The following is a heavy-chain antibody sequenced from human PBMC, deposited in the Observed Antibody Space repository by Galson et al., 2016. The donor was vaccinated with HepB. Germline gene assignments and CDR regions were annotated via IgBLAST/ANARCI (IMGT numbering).Heavy chain of an antibody. Sequence: SLRLSCAASGFTFDDYTMHWVRQAPGKGLECVPVIFGRGNTHYADSVEGRFTISRDNARNTVYLQMNSLRTEDTAVYYCAGYGGNSVWGQGTLVTVSS. CDR2: IFGRGNT. V-gene: IGHV3-53*01. D-gene: IGHD4-23*01. J-gene: IGHJ4*02. CDR3: AGYGGNSV. CDR1: GFTFDDYT.